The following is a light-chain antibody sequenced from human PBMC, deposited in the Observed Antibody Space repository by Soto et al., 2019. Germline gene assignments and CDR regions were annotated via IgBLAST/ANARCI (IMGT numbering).Light chain of an antibody. CDR3: SSYAGSNNLDV. J-gene: IGLJ1*01. V-gene: IGLV2-8*01. CDR2: EVS. CDR1: SSDGGGYNY. Sequence: QSALTQPPSASGSPGQSLTISCTGSSSDGGGYNYVSWYQQHPGKAPKLMIYEVSKRPSGVPDRFSGSKSGNTASLTVSGLQAEDEADYYCSSYAGSNNLDVFGTGTKLTVL.